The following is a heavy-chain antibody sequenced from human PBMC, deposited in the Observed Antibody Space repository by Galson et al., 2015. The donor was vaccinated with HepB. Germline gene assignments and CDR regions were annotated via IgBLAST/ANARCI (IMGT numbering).Heavy chain of an antibody. V-gene: IGHV6-1*01. D-gene: IGHD6-13*01. CDR2: TFYRAKWYS. CDR1: GDSVSSSSVA. CDR3: ARVPGTINYYGMED. J-gene: IGHJ6*02. Sequence: CAISGDSVSSSSVAWNWIRQSPSRGLEWLGRTFYRAKWYSDYAVSVRGRIIISPDTSKNQFSPQLNSVTSDDTAVYYCARVPGTINYYGMEDWGQGTTVTVSS.